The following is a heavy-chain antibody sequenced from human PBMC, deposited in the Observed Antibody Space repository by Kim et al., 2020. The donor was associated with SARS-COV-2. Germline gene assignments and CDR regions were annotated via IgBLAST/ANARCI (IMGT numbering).Heavy chain of an antibody. CDR1: GYTFTSYG. V-gene: IGHV1-18*01. D-gene: IGHD2-2*01. CDR2: ISAYNGNT. Sequence: ASVKVSCKASGYTFTSYGISWVRQAPGQGLEWMGWISAYNGNTNYAQKLQGRVTMTTDTSTSTAYMELRSLRSDDTAVYYCAREGYCSSTSCYSEHYYYYYGMDVWGPGTTVTVSS. J-gene: IGHJ6*02. CDR3: AREGYCSSTSCYSEHYYYYYGMDV.